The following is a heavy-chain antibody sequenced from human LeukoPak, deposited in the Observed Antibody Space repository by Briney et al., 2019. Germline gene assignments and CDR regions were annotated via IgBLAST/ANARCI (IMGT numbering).Heavy chain of an antibody. V-gene: IGHV1-2*02. CDR1: GYTFTGYY. D-gene: IGHD4-23*01. CDR2: INTNSGGT. J-gene: IGHJ1*01. CDR3: AREDGGNSIYFQH. Sequence: GASVKVSCKGSGYTFTGYYMHWVRQAPGQGLEWVGWINTNSGGTNYAQKFQGRVTMTSDTSISTTYMELSRRRSDDTAVNNCAREDGGNSIYFQHWGQGTLVTVSS.